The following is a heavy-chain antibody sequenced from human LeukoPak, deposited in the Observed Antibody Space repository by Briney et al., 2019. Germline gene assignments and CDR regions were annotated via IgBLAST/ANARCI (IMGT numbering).Heavy chain of an antibody. V-gene: IGHV4-59*01. CDR1: GFIFSDYY. CDR2: IYYSGST. D-gene: IGHD3-22*01. J-gene: IGHJ4*02. CDR3: ARGPPYYYDSSGYYFDY. Sequence: PGGSLRLSCAASGFIFSDYYMSWIRQAPGKGLEWIGYIYYSGSTNYNPSLKSRVTISVDTSKNQFSLKLSSVTAADTAVYYCARGPPYYYDSSGYYFDYWGQGTLVTVSS.